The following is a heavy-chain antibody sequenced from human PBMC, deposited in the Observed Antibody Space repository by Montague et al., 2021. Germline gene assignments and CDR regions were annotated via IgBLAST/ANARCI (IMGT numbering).Heavy chain of an antibody. J-gene: IGHJ4*02. CDR1: GGSISSGGYY. CDR3: ARAEDYYGSGSSLGFDY. V-gene: IGHV4-31*03. D-gene: IGHD3-10*01. Sequence: TLSLTCTVSGGSISSGGYYWSWIRQLPGKGLEWIGYIFYSGNTYYNPSLKSRVTISVDTSKNQFSLKLSSVTAAGTAVYYCARAEDYYGSGSSLGFDYWGQGTLVTVSS. CDR2: IFYSGNT.